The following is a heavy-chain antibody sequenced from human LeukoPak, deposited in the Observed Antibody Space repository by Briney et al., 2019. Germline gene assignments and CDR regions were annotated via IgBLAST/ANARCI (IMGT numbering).Heavy chain of an antibody. CDR1: GFTFSDYY. D-gene: IGHD5-18*01. J-gene: IGHJ4*02. V-gene: IGHV3-11*06. CDR3: AASTKHTAMVDY. Sequence: GGSLRLSCAASGFTFSDYYMSWIRQAPGKGLEWVSYISSHSHYTNYADSVKGRFTISRDNAKNSLHLQMNSLRAEDTAVYYCAASTKHTAMVDYWGQGTLVTVSS. CDR2: ISSHSHYT.